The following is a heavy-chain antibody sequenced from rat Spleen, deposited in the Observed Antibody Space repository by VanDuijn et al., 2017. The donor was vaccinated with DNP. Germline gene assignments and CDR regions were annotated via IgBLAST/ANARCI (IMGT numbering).Heavy chain of an antibody. D-gene: IGHD1-4*01. CDR3: ARHVLPLRVWDY. CDR1: RFIFNNYW. J-gene: IGHJ2*01. Sequence: EVQLVESGGDLVQPGRSLKLSCVVSRFIFNNYWMTWFRQVPGKGLEWVASINNRGGNTYYPDSVKGRFTISRDNAKSTLYLQMNSLRSEDMATYYCARHVLPLRVWDYWGQGVMVTVSS. CDR2: INNRGGNT. V-gene: IGHV5-31*01.